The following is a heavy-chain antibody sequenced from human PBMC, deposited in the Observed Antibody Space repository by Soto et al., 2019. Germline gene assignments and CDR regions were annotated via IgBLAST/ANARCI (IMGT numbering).Heavy chain of an antibody. J-gene: IGHJ4*02. D-gene: IGHD1-1*01. CDR1: GFTFSNYA. V-gene: IGHV3-23*01. CDR2: ISGGGGST. CDR3: AKDRLLRVAGTPDFDY. Sequence: GGSLRLSCAASGFTFSNYAMSWVRQAPGKGLEWVSTISGGGGSTYYAESVKGRFTISRDYSKNTLYLQMNSLRAEDTAVYYCAKDRLLRVAGTPDFDYWGQGALVTVSS.